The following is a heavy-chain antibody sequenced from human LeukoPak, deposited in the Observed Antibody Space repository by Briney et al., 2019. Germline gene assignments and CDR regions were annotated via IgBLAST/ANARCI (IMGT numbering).Heavy chain of an antibody. J-gene: IGHJ4*02. CDR3: ARAQEAVAIDY. Sequence: SETLSLTCTVSGYSISSGYYWGWIRQPPGKGLEWIGSIYHSGSTYYNPSLKSRVTISVDTSKNHFSLKLTSVTAADTAVYYCARAQEAVAIDYWGQGTLVTVSS. D-gene: IGHD6-19*01. CDR1: GYSISSGYY. V-gene: IGHV4-38-2*02. CDR2: IYHSGST.